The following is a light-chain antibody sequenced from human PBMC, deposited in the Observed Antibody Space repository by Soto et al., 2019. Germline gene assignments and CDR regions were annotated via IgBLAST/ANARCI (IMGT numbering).Light chain of an antibody. V-gene: IGKV3-15*01. J-gene: IGKJ1*01. Sequence: EIVMTQYPGTLSVSPGERATLSCRASQSVSNNLAWYQQKPGQAPRLLIYAASTRAAGIPGRFSGSGSGTEFTLTISSLQSEDFAVYYCQQYNYWGTFGQGTKVDIK. CDR2: AAS. CDR3: QQYNYWGT. CDR1: QSVSNN.